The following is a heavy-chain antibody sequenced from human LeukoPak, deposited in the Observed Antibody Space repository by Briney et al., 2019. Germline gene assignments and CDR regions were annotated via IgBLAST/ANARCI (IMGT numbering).Heavy chain of an antibody. CDR1: GDSISSSNCY. V-gene: IGHV4-39*07. J-gene: IGHJ4*02. D-gene: IGHD3-3*01. CDR3: AGDFWSGYYFRD. CDR2: IYFSGGT. Sequence: SETLSLTCTVSGDSISSSNCYWGWIRQPPGKGLEWIGSIYFSGGTYYNASLKSRVTISVDTSKNQFSLKLSSVTAADTAVYYCAGDFWSGYYFRDWGQGTLVTVSS.